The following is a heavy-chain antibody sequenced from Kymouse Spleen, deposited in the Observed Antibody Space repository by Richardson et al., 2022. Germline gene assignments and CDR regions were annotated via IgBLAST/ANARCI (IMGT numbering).Heavy chain of an antibody. D-gene: IGHD6-19*01. J-gene: IGHJ6*02. CDR1: GFTFSSYW. V-gene: IGHV3-74*01. CDR3: ARGSSGWNYYYGMDV. CDR2: INSDGSST. Sequence: EVQLVESGGGLVQPGGSLRLSCAASGFTFSSYWMHWVRQAPGKGLVWVSRINSDGSSTSYADSVKGRFTISRDNAKNTLYLQMNSLRAEDTAVYYCARGSSGWNYYYGMDVWGQGTTVTVSS.